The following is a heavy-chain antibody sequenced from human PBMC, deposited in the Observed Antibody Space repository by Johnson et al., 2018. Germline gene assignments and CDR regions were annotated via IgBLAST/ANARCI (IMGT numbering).Heavy chain of an antibody. CDR2: ISSSGNTI. CDR1: GFSFSDYY. J-gene: IGHJ6*02. D-gene: IGHD3-22*01. V-gene: IGHV3-11*01. Sequence: QVQLVESGGGLVKPVGSLRLSCAASGFSFSDYYMTWIRQAPGKGLEWVSYISSSGNTIYYADSVKGRFTISRDNAKNSLSLQMNSLRADYTAVYYCARITKIDYGMDVWGQGTTVTVSS. CDR3: ARITKIDYGMDV.